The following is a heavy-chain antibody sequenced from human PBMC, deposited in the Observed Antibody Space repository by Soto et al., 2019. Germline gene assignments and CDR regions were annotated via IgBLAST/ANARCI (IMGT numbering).Heavy chain of an antibody. CDR2: IYHSGIT. J-gene: IGHJ5*02. CDR3: ARDPTP. V-gene: IGHV4-30-2*05. Sequence: ASETLSLTCAVSGGSISSGGYSWSWIRQPPGKGLEWIGYIYHSGITYYNPSLRSRVTISVDTSKNQFSLKLSSVTAADTAVYYCARDPTPWGQGTLVTVSS. CDR1: GGSISSGGYS.